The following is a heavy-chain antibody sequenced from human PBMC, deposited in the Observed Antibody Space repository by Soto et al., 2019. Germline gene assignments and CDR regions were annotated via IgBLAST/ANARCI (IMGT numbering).Heavy chain of an antibody. Sequence: EVQLVESGGGLVQPGRSLRLSCAASGFTFDDYAMHWVRQAPGKGLEWVSGISWNSGSIGYADSVKGRFTISRDNAKNSLYLQMNSLRAEDTALYYCAKDVTDFWSGYQYAFDIWGQGTMVTVSS. D-gene: IGHD3-3*01. CDR3: AKDVTDFWSGYQYAFDI. CDR2: ISWNSGSI. V-gene: IGHV3-9*01. J-gene: IGHJ3*02. CDR1: GFTFDDYA.